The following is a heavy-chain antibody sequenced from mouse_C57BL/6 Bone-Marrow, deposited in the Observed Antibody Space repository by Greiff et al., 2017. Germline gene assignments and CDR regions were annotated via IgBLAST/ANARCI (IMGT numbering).Heavy chain of an antibody. CDR1: GFNIKDYY. CDR3: APYYYGSSYSWFAY. J-gene: IGHJ3*01. V-gene: IGHV14-2*01. Sequence: EVQLQQSGAELVKPGASVKLSCTASGFNIKDYYMHWVKQRTEQGLEWIGRIDPEDGETKHAPKFQGKATITADTSSNTAYLQLSSLTSEDTAVYYCAPYYYGSSYSWFAYWGQGTLVTVSA. D-gene: IGHD1-1*01. CDR2: IDPEDGET.